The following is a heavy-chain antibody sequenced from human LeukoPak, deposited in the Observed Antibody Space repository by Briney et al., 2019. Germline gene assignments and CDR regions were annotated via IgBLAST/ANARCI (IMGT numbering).Heavy chain of an antibody. D-gene: IGHD3-16*02. V-gene: IGHV1-2*02. Sequence: ASVKVSCKASGYTFTGYYMHWVRQAPGQGLEWMGWINPNSGGTNYAQKFQGRVTMTRDTPISTAYMELSRLRSDDTAVYYCARGDEITFGGVIVNDYWGQGTLVTVSS. CDR3: ARGDEITFGGVIVNDY. CDR2: INPNSGGT. J-gene: IGHJ4*02. CDR1: GYTFTGYY.